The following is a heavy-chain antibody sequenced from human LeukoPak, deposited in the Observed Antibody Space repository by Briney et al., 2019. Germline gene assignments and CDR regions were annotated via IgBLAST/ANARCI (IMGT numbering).Heavy chain of an antibody. J-gene: IGHJ6*03. CDR3: ARGDTASYYYYYIDV. V-gene: IGHV4-59*01. CDR2: IYYSGST. Sequence: SETLSLTCTVSGGSISSYYWSWIRQPPGKGLEWIGYIYYSGSTNYNPSLKSRVTISVDTSKNQFSLKLSSVTAADTAVYYCARGDTASYYYYYIDVWGKGTTVTVSS. D-gene: IGHD5-18*01. CDR1: GGSISSYY.